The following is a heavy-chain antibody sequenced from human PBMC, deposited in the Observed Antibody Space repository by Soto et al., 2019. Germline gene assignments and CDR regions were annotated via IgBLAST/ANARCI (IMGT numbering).Heavy chain of an antibody. Sequence: PXGTLSLTCSVSGGSIRSTTYDWAWVRQSPGKGLEWIASIYYSGTTYYHPSLKSRVTMSVDTPKNQVSLKLSSVTAADTAVYYCVRHWSSSGNNWFDPWGQGTQVTV. V-gene: IGHV4-39*01. CDR2: IYYSGTT. D-gene: IGHD1-1*01. CDR1: GGSIRSTTYD. CDR3: VRHWSSSGNNWFDP. J-gene: IGHJ5*02.